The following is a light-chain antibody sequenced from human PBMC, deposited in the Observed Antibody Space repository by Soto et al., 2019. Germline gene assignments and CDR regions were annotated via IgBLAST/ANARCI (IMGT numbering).Light chain of an antibody. J-gene: IGKJ2*01. CDR2: KAT. CDR1: QSISSW. Sequence: DIQMTQSPSTLSASVGDRVTITCRASQSISSWLAWYQQKPGKAPKILIYKATSLESGVPSRFSGSGSGTEFTLTISSLKPDDFATYYCQQYDNYPYTFGQGSKLEIK. CDR3: QQYDNYPYT. V-gene: IGKV1-5*03.